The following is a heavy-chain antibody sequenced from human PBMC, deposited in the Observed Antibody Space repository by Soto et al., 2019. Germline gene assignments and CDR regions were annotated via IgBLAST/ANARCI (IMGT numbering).Heavy chain of an antibody. CDR2: IYYSGST. CDR3: ARLLPEGS. D-gene: IGHD2-15*01. J-gene: IGHJ4*02. CDR1: GGSISSSSYY. Sequence: QLQLQESGPGLVKPSETLSLTCTVSGGSISSSSYYWGWIRQPPGKGLEWIGSIYYSGSTYYNPSXXSXVXISLATSQTQFSLTLSAVTAADTAVYYCARLLPEGSWGQGTLVTVSS. V-gene: IGHV4-39*01.